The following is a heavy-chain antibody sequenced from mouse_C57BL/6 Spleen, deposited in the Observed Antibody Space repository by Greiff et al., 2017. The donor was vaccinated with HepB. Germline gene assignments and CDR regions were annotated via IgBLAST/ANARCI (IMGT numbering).Heavy chain of an antibody. Sequence: EVQLVESGGGLVQPGGSMKLSCAASGFTFSDAWMDWVRQSPEKGLEWVAEIRNKANNHATYYDESVKGRFTISRDYSKSSVYLQMNSFRAEDTGIYYCTRPLTSHFDYWGQGTTLTVSS. CDR3: TRPLTSHFDY. D-gene: IGHD5-1*01. J-gene: IGHJ2*01. CDR2: IRNKANNHAT. V-gene: IGHV6-6*01. CDR1: GFTFSDAW.